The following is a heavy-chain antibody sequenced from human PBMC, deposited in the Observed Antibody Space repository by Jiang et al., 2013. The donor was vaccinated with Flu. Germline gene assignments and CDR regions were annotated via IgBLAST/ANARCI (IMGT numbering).Heavy chain of an antibody. V-gene: IGHV1-46*01. CDR3: VRGESFGRSFDY. Sequence: SGAEVKKPGASVKVSCKASGYIFTNYYLQWVRQAPGQGLEWMGMINPSSESTNYAQKFQGRITMTRDTSTNTVYMELRSLKSEDTAVYYCVRGESFGRSFDYWGQGTLVTVSS. J-gene: IGHJ4*02. D-gene: IGHD3/OR15-3a*01. CDR2: INPSSEST. CDR1: GYIFTNYY.